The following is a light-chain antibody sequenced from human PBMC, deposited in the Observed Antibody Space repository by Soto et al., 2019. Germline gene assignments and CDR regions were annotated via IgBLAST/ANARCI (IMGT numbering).Light chain of an antibody. CDR3: SSYAGSNNYV. Sequence: QSALTQPPSASGSPGQSVTISCTGTSSDVGAYTYVSWYQQHPGKAPKLMIYGVTERPSGVPDRFSGSKSGNTASLTVSGLQTEDVAYYYCSSYAGSNNYVFGTGTKVTVL. J-gene: IGLJ1*01. CDR2: GVT. CDR1: SSDVGAYTY. V-gene: IGLV2-8*01.